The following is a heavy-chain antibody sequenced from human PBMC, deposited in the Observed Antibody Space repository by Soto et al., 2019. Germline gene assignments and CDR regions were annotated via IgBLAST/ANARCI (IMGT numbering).Heavy chain of an antibody. CDR3: ARRYCTKTTNCPVGYGLDV. V-gene: IGHV5-51*01. D-gene: IGHD2-8*01. CDR1: GYSFSSYW. Sequence: EVQLVQSGAELKKPGESLIISCETFGYSFSSYWIGWVRQMPGKGLEWMGIIYHGTSNARYSPAFEGQVTISADKSISTAYLRWSSLKASDSATYFCARRYCTKTTNCPVGYGLDVWGQGTTVIVSS. CDR2: IYHGTSNA. J-gene: IGHJ6*02.